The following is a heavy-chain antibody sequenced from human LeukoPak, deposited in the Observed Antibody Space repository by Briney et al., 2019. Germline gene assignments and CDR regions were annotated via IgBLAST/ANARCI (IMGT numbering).Heavy chain of an antibody. CDR1: GYSISSGYY. Sequence: SETLSLTCTVSGYSISSGYYWGWIRQPPGKGLEWIGSIYHSGSTYYNPSLKSRVTISVDTSKNQFSLKLSSVTAADTAVYYCASVYYYDSSGPFDYWGQGTLVTVSS. J-gene: IGHJ4*02. V-gene: IGHV4-38-2*02. CDR2: IYHSGST. D-gene: IGHD3-22*01. CDR3: ASVYYYDSSGPFDY.